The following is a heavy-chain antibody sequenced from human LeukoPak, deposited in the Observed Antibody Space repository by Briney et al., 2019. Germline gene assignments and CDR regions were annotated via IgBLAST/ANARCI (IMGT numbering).Heavy chain of an antibody. CDR2: INSEGSRT. J-gene: IGHJ3*02. CDR1: GFTFSTYL. D-gene: IGHD2-2*02. Sequence: GGSLRLSCAASGFTFSTYLMYWVRQAPGKGLVWVSRINSEGSRTSYADSVKGRVTISRDNAKNTLYLQMNSLRAEDTAVYYCARGRYCSSTSCYKAFDIWGQGTKVTVSS. V-gene: IGHV3-74*01. CDR3: ARGRYCSSTSCYKAFDI.